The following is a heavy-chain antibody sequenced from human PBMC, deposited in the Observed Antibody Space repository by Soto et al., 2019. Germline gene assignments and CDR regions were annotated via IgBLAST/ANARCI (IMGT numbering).Heavy chain of an antibody. D-gene: IGHD3-16*01. V-gene: IGHV4-31*02. Sequence: QVQLQESGPGLVKPSETLSLTCSVSGGSINRGQYYWSWLRQRPGKGLDWIGHIYYDGTSYHSPSLKGRLAISPDTSKNQFSLKLTSVTAADTATYYCARRPAVGPVDNWGQGILVTVS. CDR3: ARRPAVGPVDN. CDR1: GGSINRGQYY. J-gene: IGHJ4*02. CDR2: IYYDGTS.